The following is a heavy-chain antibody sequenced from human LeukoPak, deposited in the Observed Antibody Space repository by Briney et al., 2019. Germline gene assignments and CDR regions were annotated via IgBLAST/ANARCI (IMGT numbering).Heavy chain of an antibody. V-gene: IGHV3-30-3*01. CDR3: ARDRCSSTSCYTHYFDS. J-gene: IGHJ4*02. CDR1: GFTFSSYT. CDR2: ISYDGSNK. D-gene: IGHD2-2*02. Sequence: PGGSLRLSCAASGFTFSSYTMHWVRQAPGQGREGVAVISYDGSNKYYADSVKGRFTISGDTSKNTLYLQRNSLRAEDTAVYSCARDRCSSTSCYTHYFDSWGQGTLVTVSS.